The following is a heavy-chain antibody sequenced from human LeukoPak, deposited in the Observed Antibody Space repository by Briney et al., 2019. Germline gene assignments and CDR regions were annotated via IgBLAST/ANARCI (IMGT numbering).Heavy chain of an antibody. J-gene: IGHJ3*02. Sequence: GGSLRLSCAASGLTFSSYSMNWVRQAPGKGLEWVSSISSSSSYIYYADSVKGRFTISRDNAKNSLYLQMNSLRAEDTAVYYCARGRGEYYYDSSGLGDALDIWGQGTMVTVSS. V-gene: IGHV3-21*01. CDR2: ISSSSSYI. D-gene: IGHD3-22*01. CDR1: GLTFSSYS. CDR3: ARGRGEYYYDSSGLGDALDI.